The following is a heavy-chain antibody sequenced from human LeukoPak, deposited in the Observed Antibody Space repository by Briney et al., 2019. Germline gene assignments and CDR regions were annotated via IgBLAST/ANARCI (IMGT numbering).Heavy chain of an antibody. CDR1: GFIFSSYA. CDR3: ARDLLVRGVSFDY. V-gene: IGHV3-23*01. D-gene: IGHD3-10*01. J-gene: IGHJ4*02. CDR2: IHGVGGNT. Sequence: GGSLRLSCAASGFIFSSYAMSWVRQAPGKGLEWVSSIHGVGGNTYYADSVKGRFTISRDYSKKTLYLQMNSLRVDDTAVYYCARDLLVRGVSFDYWGQGTLVTVSS.